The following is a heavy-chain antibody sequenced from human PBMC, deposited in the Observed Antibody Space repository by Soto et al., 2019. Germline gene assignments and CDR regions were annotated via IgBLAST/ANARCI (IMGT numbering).Heavy chain of an antibody. CDR3: AGQTFTIAAASYGRSNWFDP. D-gene: IGHD6-25*01. CDR2: IYFTGNT. CDR1: GGSITSSSHF. J-gene: IGHJ5*02. Sequence: ETLSLTCTASGGSITSSSHFWGWVRQPPGKGLEWIGTIYFTGNTYYTPSLKSRLTMSIDTSKNEFSRRLNSVTAADTAVYYCAGQTFTIAAASYGRSNWFDPWGPGTLVTVSS. V-gene: IGHV4-39*01.